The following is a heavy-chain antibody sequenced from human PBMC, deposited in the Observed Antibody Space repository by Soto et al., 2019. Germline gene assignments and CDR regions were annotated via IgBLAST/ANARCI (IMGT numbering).Heavy chain of an antibody. D-gene: IGHD1-26*01. CDR3: ARPIVGATTGFDY. CDR1: GYTFSSFG. Sequence: GASVKVSCKTTGYTFSSFGVSWVRQAPGHGLEWVGWISSYNDDKKYAQKFQGRVTITEDTSTNTAYLELRSLTAADTAVYYCARPIVGATTGFDYWGLGTLVTVSS. J-gene: IGHJ4*02. CDR2: ISSYNDDK. V-gene: IGHV1-18*01.